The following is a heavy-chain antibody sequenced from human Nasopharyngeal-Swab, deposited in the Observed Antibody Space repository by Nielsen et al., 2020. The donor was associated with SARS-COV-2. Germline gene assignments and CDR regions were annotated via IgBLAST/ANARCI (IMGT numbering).Heavy chain of an antibody. CDR2: INHSGST. CDR3: AREQQQLVRGRAFDY. D-gene: IGHD6-13*01. J-gene: IGHJ4*02. Sequence: WIRQPPGKGLEWIGEINHSGSTNYNPSLKSRVTISVDTSKNQFSLKLSSVTAADTVVYYCAREQQQLVRGRAFDYWGQGTLVTVSS. V-gene: IGHV4-34*01.